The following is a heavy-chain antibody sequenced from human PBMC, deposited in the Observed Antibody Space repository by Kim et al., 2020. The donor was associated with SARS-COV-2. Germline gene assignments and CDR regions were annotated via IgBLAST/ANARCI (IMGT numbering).Heavy chain of an antibody. CDR3: AKDVHSRSIWVYDH. V-gene: IGHV3-21*06. Sequence: GGSLRLSCAASGFVFSSYNMNWVRQAPGKGLEWVASISSSSTYIYYADSVKGRFTISRDNAKNSLYLQMNSLRAEDTAVYYCAKDVHSRSIWVYDHWGLGTLGTVS. J-gene: IGHJ4*02. CDR2: ISSSSTYI. D-gene: IGHD6-13*01. CDR1: GFVFSSYN.